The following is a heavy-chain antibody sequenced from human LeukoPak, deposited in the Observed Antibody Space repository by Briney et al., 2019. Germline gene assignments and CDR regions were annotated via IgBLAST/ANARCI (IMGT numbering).Heavy chain of an antibody. CDR3: ARLGRSSWFFDY. V-gene: IGHV4-39*01. Sequence: NPSETLSLTCIVSGGSISSTTYYWAWIRQPPGKGLEWIGSVYYSGNTYYNPSLMSRLTISVDTSKNQFSLQLSSVSAADTAVYYCARLGRSSWFFDYWGQGALVTVSS. J-gene: IGHJ4*02. CDR1: GGSISSTTYY. CDR2: VYYSGNT. D-gene: IGHD6-13*01.